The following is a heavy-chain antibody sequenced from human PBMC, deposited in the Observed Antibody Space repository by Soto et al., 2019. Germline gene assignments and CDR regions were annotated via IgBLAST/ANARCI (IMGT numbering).Heavy chain of an antibody. J-gene: IGHJ5*02. CDR3: ARHRGCSGGTCSYFRFDT. Sequence: QVQLQESGPGLVKPSQTLSLICTVSGDSISSGGNYWSWIRQHPGKGLEWIGYINYSGSTHYNPSHKSRVALSVDTSKNQFSLQLSSVTAADTAVYHCARHRGCSGGTCSYFRFDTWGQGTLVIVSS. D-gene: IGHD2-15*01. CDR2: INYSGST. V-gene: IGHV4-31*03. CDR1: GDSISSGGNY.